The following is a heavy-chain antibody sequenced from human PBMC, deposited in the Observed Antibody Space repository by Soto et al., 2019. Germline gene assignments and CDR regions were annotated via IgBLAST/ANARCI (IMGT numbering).Heavy chain of an antibody. Sequence: QLQLQESGPGLVKPSETLSLTCTVSGGSISSSSYYWGWIRQPPGKGLEWIGSIYYSGSTYYNPSLKSRVTISVDTSKNRFSLKLSSVTAADTAVYYCARSLPGTAMVIVAYWGQGTLVTVSS. D-gene: IGHD5-18*01. CDR2: IYYSGST. CDR3: ARSLPGTAMVIVAY. V-gene: IGHV4-39*01. CDR1: GGSISSSSYY. J-gene: IGHJ4*02.